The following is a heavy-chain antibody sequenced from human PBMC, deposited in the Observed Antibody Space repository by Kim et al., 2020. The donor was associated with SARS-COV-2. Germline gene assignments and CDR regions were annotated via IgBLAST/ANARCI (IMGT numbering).Heavy chain of an antibody. D-gene: IGHD3-10*01. CDR2: ITTTGEYT. J-gene: IGHJ4*02. V-gene: IGHV3-23*01. CDR3: AKRDVYGPHDY. CDR1: GFTFSSCA. Sequence: GGSLRLSCAASGFTFSSCAMSWVRQAPGKGLEWVSGITTTGEYTSYADSVKGRFTISRDNSKNTLYLQMSSLRADDTAVYHCAKRDVYGPHDYWGQGTLVTVSS.